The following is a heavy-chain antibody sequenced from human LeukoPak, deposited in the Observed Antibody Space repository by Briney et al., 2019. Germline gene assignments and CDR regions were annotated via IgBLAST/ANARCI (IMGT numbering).Heavy chain of an antibody. CDR1: GYTFTSYY. CDR2: INPSGGST. CDR3: ATAGRITNFEVPPYDFAY. Sequence: ASVKVSRKASGYTFTSYYMHWVRQAPGQGLEWMGIINPSGGSTSYAQKFQGRVTMTRDTSTSTVYMELSSLRSEDTAVYYCATAGRITNFEVPPYDFAYWGQGTLVTVSS. D-gene: IGHD3-3*01. V-gene: IGHV1-46*01. J-gene: IGHJ4*02.